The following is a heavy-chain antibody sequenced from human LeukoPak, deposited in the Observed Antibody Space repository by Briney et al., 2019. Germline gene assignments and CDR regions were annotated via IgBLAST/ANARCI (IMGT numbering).Heavy chain of an antibody. D-gene: IGHD6-13*01. CDR1: GFTFSSYA. Sequence: GGSLRLSCAASGFTFSSYAMSWVRQAPGKGLEWVSAISGSGGSTYYADSVRGRFTISRDNSKNTLYLQMSSLRVEDTAVYYCAKPQQMANFDFWGQGTLVTVSS. CDR3: AKPQQMANFDF. J-gene: IGHJ4*02. CDR2: ISGSGGST. V-gene: IGHV3-23*01.